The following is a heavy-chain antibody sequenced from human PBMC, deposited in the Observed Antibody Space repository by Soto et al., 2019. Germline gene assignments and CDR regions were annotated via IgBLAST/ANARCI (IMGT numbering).Heavy chain of an antibody. V-gene: IGHV3-23*01. D-gene: IGHD3-3*01. J-gene: IGHJ4*02. Sequence: GGSLRLSCAASGFTFSSYAMSWVCQAPGKGLEWVSAISGSGGSTYYADSVKGRFTISRDNSKNTLYLQMNSLRAEDTAVYYCAKARAQYYDFWSGYPVDYWGQGTLVTVSS. CDR1: GFTFSSYA. CDR3: AKARAQYYDFWSGYPVDY. CDR2: ISGSGGST.